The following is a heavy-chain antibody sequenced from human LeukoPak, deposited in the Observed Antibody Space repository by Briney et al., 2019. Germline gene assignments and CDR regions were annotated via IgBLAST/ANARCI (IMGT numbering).Heavy chain of an antibody. CDR1: GVSITSYF. Sequence: TSENLSLTCTVSGVSITSYFWSWVRQPPGRGLEGDGDIYHSGSTNSNPSLKRRVPISLDTSKNQFSLKLSSVTAADTAVYYCARGRVPGAWGEGTLVTVSS. CDR3: ARGRVPGA. J-gene: IGHJ4*02. D-gene: IGHD6-19*01. CDR2: IYHSGST. V-gene: IGHV4-59*01.